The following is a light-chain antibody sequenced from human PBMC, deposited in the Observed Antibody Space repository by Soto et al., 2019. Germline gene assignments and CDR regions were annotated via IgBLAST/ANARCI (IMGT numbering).Light chain of an antibody. CDR1: QSVSGTY. V-gene: IGKV3-20*01. J-gene: IGKJ2*01. CDR3: QPYGRSPYT. CDR2: GAS. Sequence: EIVLTQSPGTLSLSPGERATLSCRARQSVSGTYLAWYQQKPGQAPRLLIYGASSRATGVPDRFSGIGSGTDFILTNFRMEPEDFAVYYYQPYGRSPYTCGQGTKLEIK.